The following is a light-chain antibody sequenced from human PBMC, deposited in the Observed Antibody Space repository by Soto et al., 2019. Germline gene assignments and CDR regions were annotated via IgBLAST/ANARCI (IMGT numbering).Light chain of an antibody. CDR2: EVS. CDR1: SSDVGGYNY. V-gene: IGLV2-8*01. CDR3: SSYAGSNNFDV. J-gene: IGLJ1*01. Sequence: QSALTQPPSASGSPGQSVTISCTGTSSDVGGYNYVSWYQQHPGKAPKLMIYEVSKRPSGVPDRFSGSKSGNTASLTVSGLQAEDEAGYYCSSYAGSNNFDVFGTGTKLTVL.